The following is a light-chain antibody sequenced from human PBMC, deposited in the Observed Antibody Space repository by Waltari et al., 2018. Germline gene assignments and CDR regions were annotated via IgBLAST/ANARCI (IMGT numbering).Light chain of an antibody. CDR3: NSRDSRGHPLV. CDR2: GKN. CDR1: SLRYSY. J-gene: IGLJ1*01. Sequence: SSELTQDPVVSVALGQTFRITCQGDSLRYSYSNWYHQKPGQAPVLVMYGKNNRPSGIPDRFSGSYSGTTASLIITGAQAEDEGDYYCNSRDSRGHPLVFGTGTKVTVL. V-gene: IGLV3-19*01.